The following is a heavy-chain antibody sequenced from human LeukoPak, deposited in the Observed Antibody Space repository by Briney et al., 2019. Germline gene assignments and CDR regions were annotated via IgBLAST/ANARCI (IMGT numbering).Heavy chain of an antibody. V-gene: IGHV1-2*02. CDR1: GYTFTSYD. Sequence: GASVKVSCKASGYTFTSYDINWVRQATGQGLEWMGWINPKSGGTNYAQKFQGRVTMTRDTSINTGYMELSGLTFDDTALYYCAREGWGNYYMDVWGNGTTVTVSS. J-gene: IGHJ6*03. CDR3: AREGWGNYYMDV. CDR2: INPKSGGT. D-gene: IGHD2-8*02.